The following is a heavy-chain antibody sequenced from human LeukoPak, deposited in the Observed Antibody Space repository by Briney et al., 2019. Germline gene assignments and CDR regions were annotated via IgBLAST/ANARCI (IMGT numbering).Heavy chain of an antibody. CDR3: ARGDHYGSVAYYYYMDV. Sequence: GGSLRLSCAASGFTFSDYYMSWIRQAPGKGLEWVSYISSGSTIYYADSVKGRFTISRDNAKNSLYLQMNSLRAEDTAVYYCARGDHYGSVAYYYYMDVWGKGTTVTVSS. J-gene: IGHJ6*03. CDR2: ISSGSTI. V-gene: IGHV3-11*01. CDR1: GFTFSDYY. D-gene: IGHD3-10*01.